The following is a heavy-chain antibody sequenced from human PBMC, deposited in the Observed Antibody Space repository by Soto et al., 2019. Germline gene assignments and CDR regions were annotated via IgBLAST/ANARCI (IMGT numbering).Heavy chain of an antibody. Sequence: SETLSLTCTASGGSISSYYWSWIRQPPGKGLEWIGYIYYSGSTNCNPSLKSRVTISVDTSKNQFSLKLSSVTAADTAVYYCARLGDYYDSSGYWQPMDVWGQGTTVTVSS. CDR3: ARLGDYYDSSGYWQPMDV. V-gene: IGHV4-59*01. J-gene: IGHJ6*02. CDR2: IYYSGST. CDR1: GGSISSYY. D-gene: IGHD3-22*01.